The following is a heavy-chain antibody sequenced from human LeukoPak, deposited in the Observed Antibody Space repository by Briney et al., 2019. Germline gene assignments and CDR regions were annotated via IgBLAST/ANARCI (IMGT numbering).Heavy chain of an antibody. D-gene: IGHD2-2*01. Sequence: GASVKVSCKASGYTFTGYYMHWVRQAPGQGLEWMGWMNPNSGNTGYAQKFQGRVTMTRNTSISTAYMELSSLRSGDTAVYYCVRGLYCSSTSCSDYWGQGTLVTVSS. CDR1: GYTFTGYY. CDR2: MNPNSGNT. J-gene: IGHJ4*02. V-gene: IGHV1-8*02. CDR3: VRGLYCSSTSCSDY.